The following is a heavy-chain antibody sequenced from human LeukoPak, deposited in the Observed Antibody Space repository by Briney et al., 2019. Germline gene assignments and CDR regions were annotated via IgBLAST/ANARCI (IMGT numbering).Heavy chain of an antibody. V-gene: IGHV4-39*01. D-gene: IGHD3-3*01. CDR2: IYDSGST. J-gene: IGHJ4*02. CDR1: GGSISSNNYF. Sequence: ASETLSLTCTVSGGSISSNNYFWGWIRQPPGKGLEWIGSIYDSGSTYYNPSLKSRVTISVDTSKNQFSLKLNSVTAADTAMYYCQSRFLEWLLDYWGQGTLVTVSS. CDR3: QSRFLEWLLDY.